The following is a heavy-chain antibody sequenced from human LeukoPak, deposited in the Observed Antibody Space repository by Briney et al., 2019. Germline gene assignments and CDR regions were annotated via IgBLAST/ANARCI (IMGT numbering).Heavy chain of an antibody. D-gene: IGHD3-22*01. CDR3: ARDRDDIFDY. CDR1: GFTFSSYG. J-gene: IGHJ4*02. Sequence: AGGSLRLSCAASGFTFSSYGMSWVRQAPGKGLEWVSAISGSGGSTYYADSVKGRFTISRDNAKNSLYLQMNSLRAEDTAVYYCARDRDDIFDYWGQGTLVTVSS. V-gene: IGHV3-23*01. CDR2: ISGSGGST.